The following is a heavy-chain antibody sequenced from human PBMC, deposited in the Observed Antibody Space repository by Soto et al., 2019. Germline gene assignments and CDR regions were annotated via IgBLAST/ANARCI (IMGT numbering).Heavy chain of an antibody. Sequence: GALQISREGCGYNLSSYWIGRVRQMPGKGLEWMGIIYPGDSDTRYSPPFQGQVTISADKSISTAYLQWSSLKASDTAMYYCAQGAYYYGMDVWGQGTTVTVSS. CDR2: IYPGDSDT. J-gene: IGHJ6*02. CDR3: AQGAYYYGMDV. V-gene: IGHV5-51*01. CDR1: GYNLSSYW.